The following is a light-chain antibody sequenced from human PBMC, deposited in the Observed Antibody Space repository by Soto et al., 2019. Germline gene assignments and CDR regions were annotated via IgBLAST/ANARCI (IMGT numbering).Light chain of an antibody. CDR2: NNN. CDR1: SSNIGSNS. V-gene: IGLV1-44*01. Sequence: QLVLTQPPSASGTPGQRVIIFCSGSSSNIGSNSVNWYQQLPGTAPKLLIYNNNHRPSGVPDRFSGSKSGTSASLAISGLQSEDEADYYCAAWDDSLTGVVFGGGTKLTVL. CDR3: AAWDDSLTGVV. J-gene: IGLJ2*01.